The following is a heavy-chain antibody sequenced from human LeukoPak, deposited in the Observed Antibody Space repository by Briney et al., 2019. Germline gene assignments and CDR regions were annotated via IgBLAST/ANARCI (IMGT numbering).Heavy chain of an antibody. Sequence: ASVMGCCKPAGYIFTDYAVQWVRPPAGQRLEWMGWINAGNGKTKYSDKLQDRVTITRDRSATTAYLDLNSLRSEDTAVYYCARARWTSTVTTYYLDYWGQGTLVTVSS. D-gene: IGHD4-17*01. J-gene: IGHJ4*02. V-gene: IGHV1-3*01. CDR2: INAGNGKT. CDR1: GYIFTDYA. CDR3: ARARWTSTVTTYYLDY.